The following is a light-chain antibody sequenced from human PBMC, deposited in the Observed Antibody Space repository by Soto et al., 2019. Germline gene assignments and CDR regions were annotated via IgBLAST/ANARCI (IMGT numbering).Light chain of an antibody. Sequence: QTVVTQEPSLTVSPGGTVTLTCASSTGAVTNGYYPHWFQQKPGHAPRALIYSTSNTYSWTPARFSGSPLGGNAALTLSGVPHEEEADYYWLVFCAEAWVFGGGTQLTVL. CDR2: STS. J-gene: IGLJ3*02. V-gene: IGLV7-43*01. CDR1: TGAVTNGYY. CDR3: LVFCAEAWV.